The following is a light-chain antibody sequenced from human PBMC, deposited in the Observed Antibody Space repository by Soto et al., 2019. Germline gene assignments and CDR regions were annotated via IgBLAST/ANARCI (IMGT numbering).Light chain of an antibody. Sequence: DIQMTQSPSSVSASVGEGVPITCRASQSISNSLNWYQQKPGKAPKLMIYAASSLQSGVPSRFSGSGSGTDFTLTISSLQPEDVATYYCQQSYSTLITFGQGTRLEIK. CDR3: QQSYSTLIT. J-gene: IGKJ5*01. V-gene: IGKV1-39*01. CDR2: AAS. CDR1: QSISNS.